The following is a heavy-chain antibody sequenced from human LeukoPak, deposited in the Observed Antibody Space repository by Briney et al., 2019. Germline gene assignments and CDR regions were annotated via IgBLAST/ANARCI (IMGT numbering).Heavy chain of an antibody. J-gene: IGHJ4*02. CDR1: GYTFTGYY. CDR2: INPNSGGT. CDR3: ARDPPRIAAAGTSDY. Sequence: ASVNVSCKASGYTFTGYYMHWVRQAPGQGLEWMGRINPNSGGTNYAQKFQGRVTMTRDTSISTAYMELSRLRSDDKAVYYCARDPPRIAAAGTSDYWGQGTLVTVSS. D-gene: IGHD6-13*01. V-gene: IGHV1-2*06.